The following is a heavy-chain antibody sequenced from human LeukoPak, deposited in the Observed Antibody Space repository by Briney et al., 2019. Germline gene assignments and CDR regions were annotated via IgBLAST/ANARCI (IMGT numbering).Heavy chain of an antibody. D-gene: IGHD4-17*01. CDR3: ARGATVTTFVSSQRDYYYYHGMDV. CDR1: GFTFSNYG. J-gene: IGHJ6*02. V-gene: IGHV3-33*01. CDR2: IWYDGSNK. Sequence: GRSLKLSCAASGFTFSNYGMHWVRQAPGKGLEWVAVIWYDGSNKYYADSVKGRFTISRDNSKNTLYLQTNSLRAEDTAVYYCARGATVTTFVSSQRDYYYYHGMDVWGQGTTVTVSS.